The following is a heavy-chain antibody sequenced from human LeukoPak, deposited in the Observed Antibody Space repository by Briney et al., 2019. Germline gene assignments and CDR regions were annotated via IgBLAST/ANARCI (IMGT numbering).Heavy chain of an antibody. CDR3: ARDLGGSYDKFDY. CDR1: GFTFTSYD. D-gene: IGHD1-26*01. V-gene: IGHV1-8*01. J-gene: IGHJ4*02. Sequence: ASVKVSCKASGFTFTSYDINWVRQATGQGLEYMGWMNPNSGDRGYTQKFQGRVIMTRNTSISTAYMELSSLTSEDTAVYYCARDLGGSYDKFDYWGQGTLVTVSS. CDR2: MNPNSGDR.